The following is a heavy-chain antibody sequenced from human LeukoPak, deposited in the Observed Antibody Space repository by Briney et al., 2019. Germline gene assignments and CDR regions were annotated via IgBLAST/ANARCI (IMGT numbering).Heavy chain of an antibody. Sequence: SETLSLTCAVYGGSFSGYYWSWIRQPPGKGLEWIGEINHSGSTNYNPSLKSRVTMSVDTSKNQFSLKLSSVTAADTAVYYCARISSIAARRRAFDIWGQGTMVTVSS. CDR1: GGSFSGYY. CDR3: ARISSIAARRRAFDI. V-gene: IGHV4-34*01. D-gene: IGHD6-6*01. CDR2: INHSGST. J-gene: IGHJ3*02.